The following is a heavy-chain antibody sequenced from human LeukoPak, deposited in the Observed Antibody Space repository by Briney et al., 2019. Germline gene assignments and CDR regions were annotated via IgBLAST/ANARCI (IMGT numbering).Heavy chain of an antibody. CDR1: GGSFSGYY. CDR2: INHSGST. D-gene: IGHD3-10*01. CDR3: ARAPKTVTMVRGVIISAVDV. V-gene: IGHV4-34*01. J-gene: IGHJ6*04. Sequence: KASETLSLTCAVYGGSFSGYYWSWIRQPPGRGLEWIGEINHSGSTNYNPSLKSRVTISVDTSKNQFSLKLSSVTAADTAVYYCARAPKTVTMVRGVIISAVDVWGKGTTVTVSS.